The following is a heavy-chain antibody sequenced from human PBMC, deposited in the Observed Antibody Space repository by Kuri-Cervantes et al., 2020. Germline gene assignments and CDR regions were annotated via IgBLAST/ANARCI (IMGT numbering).Heavy chain of an antibody. Sequence: SVKVSCKASGGTFSSYAISWVRQAPGQGHEWMGGIIPIFGTANYAQKFQGRVTITADESTSTAYMELSSLRSEDTAVYYCARERLTDYGNIGGNFDYWGQGTLVTVSS. CDR2: IIPIFGTA. J-gene: IGHJ4*02. V-gene: IGHV1-69*13. D-gene: IGHD3-16*01. CDR1: GGTFSSYA. CDR3: ARERLTDYGNIGGNFDY.